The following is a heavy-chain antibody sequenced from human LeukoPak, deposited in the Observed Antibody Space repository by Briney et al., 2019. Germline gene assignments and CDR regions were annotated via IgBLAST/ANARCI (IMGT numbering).Heavy chain of an antibody. V-gene: IGHV3-74*01. CDR1: GFTFSPYW. CDR2: INSDGTIT. D-gene: IGHD2-21*02. CDR3: ARGTAFQDY. Sequence: PGGSLRLSCAASGFTFSPYWMHWVRQVPGKGLVWVSDINSDGTITHYADSVKGRFTVSRDNAQDTLYLQMNSLRAEDTAVYYCARGTAFQDYWGQGTLVTVSS. J-gene: IGHJ4*02.